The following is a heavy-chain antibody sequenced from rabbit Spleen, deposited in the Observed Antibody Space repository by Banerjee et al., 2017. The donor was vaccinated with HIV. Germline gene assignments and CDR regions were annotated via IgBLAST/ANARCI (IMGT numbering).Heavy chain of an antibody. V-gene: IGHV1S43*01. Sequence: QSLEESGGDLVKPGASLTLTCKASGLDFSSGYYMCWVRQAPGKGLEWIACIYTGSGSTWYASWAKGRFTISRSTSLNTVTLQMTSLTAADTATYFCVRSDRGYAYAFNLWGPGTLVTVS. CDR3: VRSDRGYAYAFNL. D-gene: IGHD6-1*01. CDR2: IYTGSGST. CDR1: GLDFSSGYY. J-gene: IGHJ4*01.